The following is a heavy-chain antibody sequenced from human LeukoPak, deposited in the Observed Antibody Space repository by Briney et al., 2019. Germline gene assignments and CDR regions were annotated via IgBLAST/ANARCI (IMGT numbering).Heavy chain of an antibody. CDR2: INHSGST. Sequence: SETLSLTCAVYGGSFSGYYWSWIRQPPGKGLEWIGEINHSGSTNYNPSLKSRVTISVDTSKNQFSLKLSSVTAADAAVYYCARGPILTGARDWGQGILVTVSS. J-gene: IGHJ4*02. CDR1: GGSFSGYY. D-gene: IGHD1-20*01. V-gene: IGHV4-34*01. CDR3: ARGPILTGARD.